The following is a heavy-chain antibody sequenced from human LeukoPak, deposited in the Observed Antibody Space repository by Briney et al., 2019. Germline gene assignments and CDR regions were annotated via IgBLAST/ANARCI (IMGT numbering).Heavy chain of an antibody. D-gene: IGHD3-22*01. CDR1: GFSLSSRGVG. Sequence: SGPTLVKPTQTLTLTCTFSGFSLSSRGVGVGWIRHPPGKALEWLALVYWDDDKRYSPSLKSRLTITKDTSKNQVVLTMNNLDPVDTATYYCARVPNYYDSSGLRFDYWGQGTLVTVSS. J-gene: IGHJ4*02. CDR2: VYWDDDK. CDR3: ARVPNYYDSSGLRFDY. V-gene: IGHV2-5*02.